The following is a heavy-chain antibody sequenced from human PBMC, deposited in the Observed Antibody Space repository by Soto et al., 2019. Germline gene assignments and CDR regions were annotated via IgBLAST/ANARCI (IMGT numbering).Heavy chain of an antibody. CDR2: IYYSGGT. D-gene: IGHD5-18*01. CDR1: GGSVSSGSYY. V-gene: IGHV4-61*01. CDR3: ARGGGVTATFDY. J-gene: IGHJ4*02. Sequence: ASETLSLTCTVSGGSVSSGSYYWSWIRQPPGKGLEWIGYIYYSGGTNYNPSLKSRVTISVDTSKNQFSLKLSSVTAADTAVYYCARGGGVTATFDYWGQGTLVTVCS.